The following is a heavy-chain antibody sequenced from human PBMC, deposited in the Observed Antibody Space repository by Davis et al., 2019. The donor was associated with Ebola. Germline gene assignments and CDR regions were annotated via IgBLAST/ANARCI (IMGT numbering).Heavy chain of an antibody. CDR3: AREGKYRDESRTFDY. Sequence: ASVKVSCKASGYSFPNHDISWVRQAPGQGLEWMGWISPFSGNTLYAQNLQDRVTMTRDTSTTTVYMELRSLRPDDTAVYYCAREGKYRDESRTFDYWGQGTLVTVSS. CDR2: ISPFSGNT. CDR1: GYSFPNHD. D-gene: IGHD2-2*01. V-gene: IGHV1-18*04. J-gene: IGHJ4*02.